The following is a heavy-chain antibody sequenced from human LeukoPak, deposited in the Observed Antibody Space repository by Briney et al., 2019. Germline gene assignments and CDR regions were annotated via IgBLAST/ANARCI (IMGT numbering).Heavy chain of an antibody. CDR3: ARGGPYYSVSGTSYDPPS. V-gene: IGHV1-2*02. CDR2: INPNSGGT. D-gene: IGHD3-10*01. Sequence: ASVKVSCKASGYTFTGYYMHWVRQAPGQGLEWMGWINPNSGGTNYAQKFQGRVTMTRDTSISTAYMDVSGLTSDDTAVYYCARGGPYYSVSGTSYDPPSWGQGTLVAVSS. CDR1: GYTFTGYY. J-gene: IGHJ4*02.